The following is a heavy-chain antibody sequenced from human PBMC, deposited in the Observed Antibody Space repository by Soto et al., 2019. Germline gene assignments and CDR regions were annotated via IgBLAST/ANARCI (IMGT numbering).Heavy chain of an antibody. CDR2: IKQDGSEK. CDR3: ARGLREVDY. Sequence: HPGGSLRLSCAASGFTFTSYWMSWVRQAPGKGLEWVANIKQDGSEKYYVDSVKGRFTISRDNAKNSQYLQMNSLRAEDTAVYYYARGLREVDYWGQGTMVTVSS. V-gene: IGHV3-7*01. CDR1: GFTFTSYW. J-gene: IGHJ4*03.